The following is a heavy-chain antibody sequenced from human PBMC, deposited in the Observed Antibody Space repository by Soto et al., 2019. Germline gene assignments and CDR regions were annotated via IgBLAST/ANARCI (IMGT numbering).Heavy chain of an antibody. Sequence: PSETLSLTCTVSGGSISSGDYYWSWIRQPPGKGLEWIGYIYYSGSTYYNPSLKSRVTISVDTSKNQFSLKLSSVTAADTAVYYCARDLSSSSGLDYYYGMDVWGQGTTVT. V-gene: IGHV4-30-4*01. D-gene: IGHD6-6*01. CDR3: ARDLSSSSGLDYYYGMDV. CDR1: GGSISSGDYY. CDR2: IYYSGST. J-gene: IGHJ6*02.